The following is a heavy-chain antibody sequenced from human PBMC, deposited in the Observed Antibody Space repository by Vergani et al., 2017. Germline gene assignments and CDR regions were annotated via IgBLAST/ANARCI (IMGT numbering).Heavy chain of an antibody. Sequence: QVQLVESGGGVVQPGGSLRLSCAASGFTFSSYGMHWVRRAPGRGLEWVAFIRDDGSNKYYADSVKGRFTISRDNSKNTLYLQMNSLRAEDTAVYYCAKDPSSTSSLPGYGMDVCGQGTTVTVSS. CDR3: AKDPSSTSSLPGYGMDV. CDR2: IRDDGSNK. D-gene: IGHD2-2*01. CDR1: GFTFSSYG. V-gene: IGHV3-30*02. J-gene: IGHJ6*02.